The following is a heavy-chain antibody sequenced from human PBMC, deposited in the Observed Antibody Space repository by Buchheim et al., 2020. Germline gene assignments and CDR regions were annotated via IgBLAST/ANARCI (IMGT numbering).Heavy chain of an antibody. CDR1: GFTFSDYR. CDR2: ISSGSSYI. CDR3: ARDGTMVGATTLDY. J-gene: IGHJ4*02. D-gene: IGHD1-26*01. V-gene: IGHV3-21*01. Sequence: EVQLVESGGGLVKPGGSLRLSCAASGFTFSDYRMDWVRQAPGKGLEWVSSISSGSSYIFYTDSGKGRFTISRDNAQNSLYLQMNGLRAEDTAVYYCARDGTMVGATTLDYWGQGTL.